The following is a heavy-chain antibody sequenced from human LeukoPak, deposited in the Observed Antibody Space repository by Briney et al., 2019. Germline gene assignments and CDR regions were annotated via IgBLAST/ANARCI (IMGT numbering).Heavy chain of an antibody. Sequence: GESLKISCKGSGYSFADYWIGWVRQMPGKGLEWMGIIYPGDSDTRYNPSFQGRVNIPSDKSISTAYLQWSSLKASDTAMYFCARHEPGRHVTSAEYCQHWGLGTLVTVSS. J-gene: IGHJ1*01. CDR1: GYSFADYW. V-gene: IGHV5-51*01. CDR3: ARHEPGRHVTSAEYCQH. D-gene: IGHD2-21*02. CDR2: IYPGDSDT.